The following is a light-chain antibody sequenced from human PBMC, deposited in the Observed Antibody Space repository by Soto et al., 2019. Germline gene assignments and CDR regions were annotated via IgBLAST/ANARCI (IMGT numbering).Light chain of an antibody. CDR1: HSVNSH. CDR3: QQHNQWPIT. V-gene: IGKV3D-15*01. CDR2: GAS. J-gene: IGKJ5*01. Sequence: MMMTQSPATLSVSPGERVTLSCRTSHSVNSHVAWYQQKPGLAPRLLLYGASTRATGIPARFSGSGSGTEFTLTINSLQSEDSAVYYCQQHNQWPITFGHGTRLEIK.